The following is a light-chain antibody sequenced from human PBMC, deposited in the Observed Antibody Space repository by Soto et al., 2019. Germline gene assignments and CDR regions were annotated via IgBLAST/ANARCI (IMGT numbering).Light chain of an antibody. CDR1: QNLSRN. CDR2: GAS. CDR3: QQYDNWPNT. V-gene: IGKV3-15*01. J-gene: IGKJ2*01. Sequence: EMVMTQSPATLSVSPGERATLSCRASQNLSRNLTWYQQQPGQAPRLLIYGASTRATGIPARFSGSRSGTDVTHTISSLHSEDLAVYYCQQYDNWPNTFGQGTKLQIK.